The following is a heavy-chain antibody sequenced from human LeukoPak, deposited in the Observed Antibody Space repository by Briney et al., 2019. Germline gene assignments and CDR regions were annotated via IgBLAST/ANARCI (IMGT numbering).Heavy chain of an antibody. J-gene: IGHJ3*02. CDR3: AKELRGAFDI. V-gene: IGHV3-23*01. Sequence: GGSLRLSCAASGFTFSSSAMSWVRQAPGKGLEWVSSISGSGSGGSTYYADSVKGRFTISRDNSKNTLYLQMNSLRAEDTAVYYCAKELRGAFDIWGQGTMVTVSS. CDR2: ISGSGSGGST. D-gene: IGHD3-10*01. CDR1: GFTFSSSA.